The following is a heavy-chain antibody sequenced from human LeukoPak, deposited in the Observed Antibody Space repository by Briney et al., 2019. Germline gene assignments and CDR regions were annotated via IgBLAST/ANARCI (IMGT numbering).Heavy chain of an antibody. CDR2: ISGSGGST. CDR1: GFTFSRFA. J-gene: IGHJ4*02. D-gene: IGHD3-22*01. Sequence: GGSLRLSCAASGFTFSRFAMSWVRQAPGKGLEWVSAISGSGGSTYYADSVKGRFTISRDNSKNTLYLQMNSLRAEDTAVYYCAKDLYYYDSSCYYYTFEYWGQGTLVTVSS. CDR3: AKDLYYYDSSCYYYTFEY. V-gene: IGHV3-23*01.